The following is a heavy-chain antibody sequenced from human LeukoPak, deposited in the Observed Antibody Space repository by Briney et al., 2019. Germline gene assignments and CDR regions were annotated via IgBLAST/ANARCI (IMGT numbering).Heavy chain of an antibody. CDR3: ARTGDYAPRYLDL. CDR1: GGSISSSNW. D-gene: IGHD4-17*01. CDR2: IYYIGST. Sequence: SGTLSLTCAVSGGSISSSNWWSWVRQPPGKGLEWIGEIYYIGSTNYNPSLKSRVVISGDKSKNQFSLKLTSVTAADTAVYYCARTGDYAPRYLDLWGRGTLVTVSS. V-gene: IGHV4-4*02. J-gene: IGHJ2*01.